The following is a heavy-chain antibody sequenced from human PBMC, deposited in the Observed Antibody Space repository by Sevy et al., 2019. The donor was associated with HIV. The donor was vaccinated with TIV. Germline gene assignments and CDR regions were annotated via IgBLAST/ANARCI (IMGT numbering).Heavy chain of an antibody. CDR1: GFSFSSYG. CDR3: VKEGGGGGGDH. D-gene: IGHD3-16*01. Sequence: GGSLRLSCAASGFSFSSYGMHRVRQAPGKGLEWMSYIQYDGSNKDYADSVKGRFTISRDNSKNTLYLQMNSLGVEDTAVFYCVKEGGGGGGDHWGQGTLVTVSS. V-gene: IGHV3-30*02. CDR2: IQYDGSNK. J-gene: IGHJ4*02.